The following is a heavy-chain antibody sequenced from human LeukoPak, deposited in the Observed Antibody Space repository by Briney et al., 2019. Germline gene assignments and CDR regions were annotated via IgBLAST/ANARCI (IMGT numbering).Heavy chain of an antibody. CDR2: IYYSGST. D-gene: IGHD3-9*01. Sequence: PSETLSLTCTVSGDSISSSRYYWAWIRQPPGKGLEWIGSIYYSGSTYYNPSLKSRVTISVDTSKNQFSLKLSSVTAADTAVYYCARDLTPSYPRGAFDIWGKGTTVTVSS. J-gene: IGHJ6*04. V-gene: IGHV4-39*07. CDR3: ARDLTPSYPRGAFDI. CDR1: GDSISSSRYY.